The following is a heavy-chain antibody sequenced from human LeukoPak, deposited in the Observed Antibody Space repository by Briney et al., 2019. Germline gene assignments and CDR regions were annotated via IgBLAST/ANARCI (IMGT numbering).Heavy chain of an antibody. V-gene: IGHV3-7*02. CDR3: AGQHCSGTTCYGYPFDY. CDR1: GFTFSSHW. J-gene: IGHJ4*02. CDR2: IKEDGSEK. D-gene: IGHD2-2*01. Sequence: TGGSLRLSCAASGFTFSSHWMNWVRQAPGKGLEWVANIKEDGSEKYYVDSVKGRFTISRDNAKNSLCLQMNSLRAEDTAVYYCAGQHCSGTTCYGYPFDYWGQGTLVTVSS.